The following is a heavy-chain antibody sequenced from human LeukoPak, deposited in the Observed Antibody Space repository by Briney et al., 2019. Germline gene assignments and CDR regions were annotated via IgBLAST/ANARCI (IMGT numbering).Heavy chain of an antibody. CDR1: GYTFTSYG. CDR2: ISAYNGNT. V-gene: IGHV1-18*01. D-gene: IGHD3-22*01. J-gene: IGHJ3*02. Sequence: ASVKVSCKASGYTFTSYGISWVRQAPGQGLEWMGWISAYNGNTNYAQKLQGRVTMTTDTSTSTAYMELRSLRSDDTAVYYCARDGYYDSSGYYYVDAFDIWGQGTMVTVSS. CDR3: ARDGYYDSSGYYYVDAFDI.